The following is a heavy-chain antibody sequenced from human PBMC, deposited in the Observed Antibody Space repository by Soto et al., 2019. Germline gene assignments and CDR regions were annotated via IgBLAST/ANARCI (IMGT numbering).Heavy chain of an antibody. CDR3: TRANLYSEY. J-gene: IGHJ4*02. CDR1: GGSISNHY. D-gene: IGHD7-27*01. V-gene: IGHV4-59*11. CDR2: IYYNGNT. Sequence: QVQLQESGPGLVKPSETLSLTCSVSGGSISNHYWSWIRQPPGKGLEWIGYIYYNGNTNYNPSLKSRVTMSVDTSRNQISLKLTTVTAADTAFYYCTRANLYSEYWGQGTLVTVSS.